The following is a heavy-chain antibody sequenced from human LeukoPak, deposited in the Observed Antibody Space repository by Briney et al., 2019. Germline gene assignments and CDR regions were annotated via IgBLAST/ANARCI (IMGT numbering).Heavy chain of an antibody. CDR3: ARAVSAARVYDY. V-gene: IGHV3-48*03. J-gene: IGHJ4*02. CDR2: ISGDGTTI. D-gene: IGHD2-15*01. Sequence: GGSLRLSCAASGFTFRSVEMNWGRQAPGKGLKCLSYISGDGTTIQYADSVKGRFTISRDNANNSLYLQMNSLRVEDTAVYYCARAVSAARVYDYWGQGTLVTVSS. CDR1: GFTFRSVE.